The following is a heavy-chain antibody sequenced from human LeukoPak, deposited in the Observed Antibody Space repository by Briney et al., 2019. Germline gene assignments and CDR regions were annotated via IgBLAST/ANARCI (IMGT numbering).Heavy chain of an antibody. D-gene: IGHD4-23*01. CDR3: ASFQDYGGNSEDWYFDY. J-gene: IGHJ4*02. V-gene: IGHV5-51*01. CDR1: GYSFTSYW. Sequence: GESLKISCKGSGYSFTSYWIGWVRQMPGKGLEWMGIIYPGDSDTRYSTSFQGQVTISADKSISTAYLQWSSLKASDTAMYYCASFQDYGGNSEDWYFDYWGQGTLVTVSS. CDR2: IYPGDSDT.